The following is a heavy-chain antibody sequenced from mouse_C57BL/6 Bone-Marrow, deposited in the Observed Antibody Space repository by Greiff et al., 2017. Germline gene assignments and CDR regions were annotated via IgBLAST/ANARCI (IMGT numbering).Heavy chain of an antibody. D-gene: IGHD2-4*01. CDR3: ASSYYDYDLYYFDY. V-gene: IGHV1-26*01. Sequence: EVQLQQSGPELVKPGASVKISCKASGYTFTDYYMNWVKQSHGKSLEWIGDINPNNGGTSYNQKFKGKATLTVDKSSSTAYMELRSLTSEDSAVYYCASSYYDYDLYYFDYWGQGTTLTVSS. CDR1: GYTFTDYY. CDR2: INPNNGGT. J-gene: IGHJ2*01.